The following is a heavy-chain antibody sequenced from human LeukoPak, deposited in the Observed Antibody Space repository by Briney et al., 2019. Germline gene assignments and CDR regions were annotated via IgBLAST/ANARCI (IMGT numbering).Heavy chain of an antibody. V-gene: IGHV3-30*02. CDR2: IRYDGSNK. J-gene: IGHJ3*02. CDR1: GFTFSSHG. CDR3: AKPSVDTAMVIDAFDI. D-gene: IGHD5-18*01. Sequence: GGSLRLSCAASGFTFSSHGMHWVRQAPGKGLEWVAFIRYDGSNKYYADSVKGRFTISRDNSKNTLYLQMHSLRAEDTAVYYCAKPSVDTAMVIDAFDIWGQGTMVTVSS.